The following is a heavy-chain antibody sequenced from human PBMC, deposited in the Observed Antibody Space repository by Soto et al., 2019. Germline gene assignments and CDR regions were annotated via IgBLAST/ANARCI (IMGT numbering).Heavy chain of an antibody. CDR2: IWYDGSNK. D-gene: IGHD3-10*01. CDR1: GFTFSSYG. V-gene: IGHV3-33*01. Sequence: PGGSLRLSCAASGFTFSSYGMHWVRQAPGKGLEWVAVIWYDGSNKYYADSVKGRLTISRDNSKNTLYLQMNSLRAEDTAVYYCAREDTPYGSIWFDPWGHGTLVTVSS. J-gene: IGHJ5*02. CDR3: AREDTPYGSIWFDP.